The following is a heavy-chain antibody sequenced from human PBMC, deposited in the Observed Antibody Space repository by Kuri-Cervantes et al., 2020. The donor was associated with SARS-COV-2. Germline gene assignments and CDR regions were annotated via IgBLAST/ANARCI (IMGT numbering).Heavy chain of an antibody. Sequence: SETLSLTCTVSGGSISSGGYYWSWIRQNPGKGLEWIGYIYYSGSNYYNPSLKSRITISVDTSKTQYSLKLSSVTAADTAVYYFACSPRVQGVIIQEYAFDIWGQGTMVTVSS. CDR1: GGSISSGGYY. CDR2: IYYSGSN. J-gene: IGHJ3*02. D-gene: IGHD3-10*01. V-gene: IGHV4-31*03. CDR3: ACSPRVQGVIIQEYAFDI.